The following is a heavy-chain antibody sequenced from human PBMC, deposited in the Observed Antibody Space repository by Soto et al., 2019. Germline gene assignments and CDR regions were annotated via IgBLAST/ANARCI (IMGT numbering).Heavy chain of an antibody. J-gene: IGHJ5*02. Sequence: QVQLVQSGAEVKKPGASVKVSCKASGYTFTSYAMHWVRQAPGQRLEWMGWINAGNGNTKYSQKFQGRVTITRDTSGSTAYMELSSLRSEDTAVYYCARGGGGYSSSGDWFDPWGQGTLVTVSS. CDR1: GYTFTSYA. D-gene: IGHD6-6*01. V-gene: IGHV1-3*01. CDR2: INAGNGNT. CDR3: ARGGGGYSSSGDWFDP.